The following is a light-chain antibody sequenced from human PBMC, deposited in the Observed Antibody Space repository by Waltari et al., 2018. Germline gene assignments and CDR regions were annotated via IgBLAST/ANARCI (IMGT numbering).Light chain of an antibody. CDR3: QQYNSYSYT. CDR2: KAS. J-gene: IGKJ2*01. V-gene: IGKV1-5*03. CDR1: QSISSW. Sequence: DIQMTQSPSTLSASVGDRVTITCRASQSISSWLAWYQQKPWKAPKILIYKASSLESGVPSRFSGSGSGTEFTLTISSLQPDDFATYYCQQYNSYSYTFGQGTKLEIK.